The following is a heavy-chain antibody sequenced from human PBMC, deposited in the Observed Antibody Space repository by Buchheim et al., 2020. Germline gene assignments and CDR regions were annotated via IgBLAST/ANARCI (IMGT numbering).Heavy chain of an antibody. D-gene: IGHD3-22*01. CDR2: LNYDGTTT. CDR3: ARGPRNHYYDKSGLYHIDN. J-gene: IGHJ4*02. Sequence: EVHLLESGGGLVQPGGSLRLSCSASGFTFSDYWMHWVRQGPGKGLMWVSRLNYDGTTTNYADSVKGRFIMSSDNAKNTLYLQLDSLRPDDTAVYYCARGPRNHYYDKSGLYHIDNWGQGTL. V-gene: IGHV3-74*01. CDR1: GFTFSDYW.